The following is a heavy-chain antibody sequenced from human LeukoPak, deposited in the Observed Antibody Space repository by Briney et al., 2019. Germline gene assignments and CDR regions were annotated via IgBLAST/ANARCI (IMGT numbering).Heavy chain of an antibody. J-gene: IGHJ3*02. D-gene: IGHD3/OR15-3a*01. CDR3: ARGGTGYDAFDI. V-gene: IGHV3-48*03. CDR1: GFTFSSYA. Sequence: GGSLRLSCAASGFTFSSYAMSWVRQAPGKGLEWISYISSSGSTIHHANSVKGRFTISRDNAKTSLYLQMNSLRAEDTAVYYCARGGTGYDAFDIWGQGTMVTVSS. CDR2: ISSSGSTI.